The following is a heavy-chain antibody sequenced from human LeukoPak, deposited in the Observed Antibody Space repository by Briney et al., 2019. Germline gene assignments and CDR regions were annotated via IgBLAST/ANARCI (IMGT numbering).Heavy chain of an antibody. CDR3: ARTATTDFYYGMDV. CDR2: IYYSGST. J-gene: IGHJ6*01. V-gene: IGHV4-59*01. D-gene: IGHD5-24*01. Sequence: SETLSLTCTVSGGSISSYYWSWIRQPPGKGLEWIGYIYYSGSTNYNPSLKSRVTISVDTSKNQFSLKLSSVTAADTAVYYCARTATTDFYYGMDVWGQGTTVTVSS. CDR1: GGSISSYY.